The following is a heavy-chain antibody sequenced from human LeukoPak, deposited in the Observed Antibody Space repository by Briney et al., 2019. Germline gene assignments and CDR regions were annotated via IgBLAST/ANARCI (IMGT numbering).Heavy chain of an antibody. D-gene: IGHD4-23*01. CDR1: GGSISSGGYD. V-gene: IGHV4-61*08. J-gene: IGHJ6*02. CDR2: IYYSGTT. Sequence: ASQTLSLTCTVSGGSISSGGYDWGWIRQPPGKGLEYIVYIYYSGTTDYNHSLKSRVTISVDTSKNQFSLKVTSVSAADTAVYYCARIMQTPWGMDVWGQGTTVTVSS. CDR3: ARIMQTPWGMDV.